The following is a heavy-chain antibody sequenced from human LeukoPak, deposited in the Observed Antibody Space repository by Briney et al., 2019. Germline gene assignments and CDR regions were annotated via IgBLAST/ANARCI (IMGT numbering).Heavy chain of an antibody. D-gene: IGHD4-17*01. CDR1: GYTFTSYY. CDR3: ARGPYGDYPVGGSPWYSDL. J-gene: IGHJ2*01. V-gene: IGHV1-46*01. Sequence: ASVKVSCKASGYTFTSYYMHWVRQAPGQGLEWMGIINPSGGSTSYAQKFQGRVTMTRDTSTSTVYMELSSLRSEDTAVYYCARGPYGDYPVGGSPWYSDLWGRGTLVTVSS. CDR2: INPSGGST.